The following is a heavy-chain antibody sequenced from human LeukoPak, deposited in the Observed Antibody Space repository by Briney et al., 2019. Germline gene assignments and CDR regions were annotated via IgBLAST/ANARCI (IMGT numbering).Heavy chain of an antibody. CDR2: INPSGGST. CDR1: GYNFISYY. Sequence: ASVKVSCKASGYNFISYYMHWVRQAPGQGLEWMGIINPSGGSTSYAQKFQDRVTMTRDTSTSTVYMELSSLKSEDTAVYYCAREDVVLVDAVRYDYYGMDVWGQGTTVTVSS. J-gene: IGHJ6*02. CDR3: AREDVVLVDAVRYDYYGMDV. D-gene: IGHD2-8*01. V-gene: IGHV1-46*01.